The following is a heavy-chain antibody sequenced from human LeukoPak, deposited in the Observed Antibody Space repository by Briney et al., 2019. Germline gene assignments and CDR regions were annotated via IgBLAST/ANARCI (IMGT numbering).Heavy chain of an antibody. Sequence: ASVKVSCKASGFTFTSNGISWVRQAPGQGLEWMGWISAYNGNTNYEQKLQGRVTMTTDTSTSTAYMELRSLRSDDTAVYYCARDLIETYCGGDCHPTLFDYWGQGTLVTVSS. CDR3: ARDLIETYCGGDCHPTLFDY. V-gene: IGHV1-18*01. CDR2: ISAYNGNT. D-gene: IGHD2-21*02. J-gene: IGHJ4*02. CDR1: GFTFTSNG.